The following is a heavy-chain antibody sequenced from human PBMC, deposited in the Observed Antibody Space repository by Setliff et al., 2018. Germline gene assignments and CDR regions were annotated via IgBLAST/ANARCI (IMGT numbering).Heavy chain of an antibody. CDR3: ARHSSRPY. V-gene: IGHV4-38-2*01. J-gene: IGHJ4*02. CDR1: GYSISSGYY. CDR2: IYHSGST. Sequence: SETLSLTCAVSGYSISSGYYWGWIRQPPGKGLEWIGSIYHSGSTYYNPSLKSRVTISVDTSKNQFSLKPSSVTAADTAVYYCARHSSRPYWGQGTLVTSPQ.